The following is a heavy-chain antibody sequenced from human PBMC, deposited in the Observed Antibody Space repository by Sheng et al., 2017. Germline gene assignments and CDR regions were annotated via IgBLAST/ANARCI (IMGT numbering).Heavy chain of an antibody. CDR1: GFTFSNAW. J-gene: IGHJ4*02. CDR3: TTDRYCSSTSCIDY. V-gene: IGHV3-15*01. CDR2: IKSKTDGGTT. Sequence: EVQLVESGGGLVKPGGSLRLSCAASGFTFSNAWMSWVRQAPGKGLEWVGRIKSKTDGGTTDYAAAVKGRFTISRDDSKNTLYLQMNSLKTEDTAVYYCTTDRYCSSTSCIDYWGQGTPGHRLL. D-gene: IGHD2-2*01.